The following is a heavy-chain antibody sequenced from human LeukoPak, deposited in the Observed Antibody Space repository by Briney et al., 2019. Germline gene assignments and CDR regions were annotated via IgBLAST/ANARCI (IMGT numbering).Heavy chain of an antibody. CDR3: AGEGSALDI. CDR2: IFASGSA. J-gene: IGHJ3*02. V-gene: IGHV4-4*07. CDR1: GASISTYS. Sequence: SETLSLTCTVSGASISTYSWSWMRQPAGEGLGWIGRIFASGSAKYNPSLKSRVTMSVETSTKQFSLKLSSVTAADTAVYYCAGEGSALDIGGKGTMFTVSS.